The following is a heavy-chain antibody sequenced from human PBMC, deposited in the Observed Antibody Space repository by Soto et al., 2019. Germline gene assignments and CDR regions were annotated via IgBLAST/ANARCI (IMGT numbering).Heavy chain of an antibody. J-gene: IGHJ3*02. CDR2: INPNNGNT. D-gene: IGHD3-10*01. Sequence: QVQLVQSGAEVKKPGASVKVSCKTSGYSFTKYGVNWVRQAPGQGLQWMGRINPNNGNTDYAQTLQGRLTITTDTSTSSAYMELGSLRSNDTAVYYGAREVGILGRGLALEIWGPGTMVTVSS. CDR3: AREVGILGRGLALEI. V-gene: IGHV1-18*01. CDR1: GYSFTKYG.